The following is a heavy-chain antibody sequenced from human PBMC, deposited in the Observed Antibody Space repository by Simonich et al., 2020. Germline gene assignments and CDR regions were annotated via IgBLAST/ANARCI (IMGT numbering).Heavy chain of an antibody. Sequence: QVQLVQSGAEVKKPGASVKVSCKASGYTFTGNCMHWVRQAPGQGLEWMGRINPNSGGTNYAQKFQGRVTMTRDTSISTAYMELSRLRSDDTAVYYCARDYGSGSYYNALSDYWGQGTLVTVSS. CDR3: ARDYGSGSYYNALSDY. J-gene: IGHJ4*02. CDR1: GYTFTGNC. CDR2: INPNSGGT. D-gene: IGHD3-10*01. V-gene: IGHV1-2*06.